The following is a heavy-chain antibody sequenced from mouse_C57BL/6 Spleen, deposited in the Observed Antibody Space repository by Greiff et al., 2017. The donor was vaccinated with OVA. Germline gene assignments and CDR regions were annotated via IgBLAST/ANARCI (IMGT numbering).Heavy chain of an antibody. J-gene: IGHJ2*01. CDR3: STFYYYGSGGGYYFGY. CDR2: IHPSDSDT. D-gene: IGHD1-1*01. V-gene: IGHV1-74*01. CDR1: GYTFTSYW. Sequence: QVQLQQPGAELVKPGASVKVSCKASGYTFTSYWMHWVKQRPGQGLEWIGRIHPSDSDTNYNQKFKGKATLTVDKSSSTAYMQLSSLTSEDSAVYYCSTFYYYGSGGGYYFGYWGQGTTLTVSS.